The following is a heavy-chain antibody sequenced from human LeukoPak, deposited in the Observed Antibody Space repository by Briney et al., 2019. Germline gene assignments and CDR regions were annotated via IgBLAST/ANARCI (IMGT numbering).Heavy chain of an antibody. CDR2: IYYSGST. J-gene: IGHJ4*02. CDR3: ARVGSYGSGSYWGTDY. V-gene: IGHV4-59*01. CDR1: GGSISSYY. Sequence: PSETLSLTCTVSGGSISSYYWSWIRQPPGKGLEWIGYIYYSGSTNYNPSLKSRVTISVDTSKNQFSLKLSSVTAADTAVYYCARVGSYGSGSYWGTDYWGQGTLVTVSS. D-gene: IGHD3-10*01.